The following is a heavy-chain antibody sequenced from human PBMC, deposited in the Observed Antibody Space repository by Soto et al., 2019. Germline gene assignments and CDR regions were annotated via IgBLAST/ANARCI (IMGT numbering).Heavy chain of an antibody. CDR3: ARGLSFGDSSGTLDY. V-gene: IGHV4-34*01. CDR1: GGSFSGYY. J-gene: IGHJ4*02. Sequence: SETLSLTCAVYGGSFSGYYWSWIRQPPGKGLEWIGEINHSGSTNYNPSLKSRVTISVDTSKNQFSLKLSSVTAADTAVYYCARGLSFGDSSGTLDYWGQGTLVTVSS. CDR2: INHSGST. D-gene: IGHD3-22*01.